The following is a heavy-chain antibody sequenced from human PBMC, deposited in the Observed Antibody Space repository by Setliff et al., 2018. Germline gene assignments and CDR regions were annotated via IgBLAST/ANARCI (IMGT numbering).Heavy chain of an antibody. V-gene: IGHV5-51*01. Sequence: GESLKISCKGSGYSFTNYWIGWVRQMPGKSLECMGIIHPSNSDTVYSPSFQGQVTISADKSISTAYLQWRSLKASDTAMYYCARGQYYNFWSGYRPTTNYYGMDVWGQGTTVTVSS. CDR2: IHPSNSDT. CDR1: GYSFTNYW. J-gene: IGHJ6*02. CDR3: ARGQYYNFWSGYRPTTNYYGMDV. D-gene: IGHD3-3*01.